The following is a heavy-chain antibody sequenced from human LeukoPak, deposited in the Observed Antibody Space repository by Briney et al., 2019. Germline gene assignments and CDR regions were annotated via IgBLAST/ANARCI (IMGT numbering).Heavy chain of an antibody. V-gene: IGHV3-7*01. Sequence: GGSLRLSCAASGFTFSSYWMSWVRQAPGKGLEWVANIKQDGREKYYVDSVKGRFTISRDSAKNSLYLQMNSLRAEDTAVYYCARDLDPSSSPFPYYFDYWGQGTLVTVSS. CDR3: ARDLDPSSSPFPYYFDY. CDR1: GFTFSSYW. D-gene: IGHD6-6*01. CDR2: IKQDGREK. J-gene: IGHJ4*02.